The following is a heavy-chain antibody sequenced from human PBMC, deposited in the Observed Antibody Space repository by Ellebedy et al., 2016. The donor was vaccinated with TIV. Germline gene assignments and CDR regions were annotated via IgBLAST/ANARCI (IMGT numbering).Heavy chain of an antibody. D-gene: IGHD4-11*01. CDR2: IKSDGSGT. CDR3: ARDRGDYSISGP. V-gene: IGHV3-74*01. Sequence: HTGGSLRLSXVASGFTFGRYWMHWDRQAPGNKLVWVSRIKSDGSGTTYADSVKGRFTTSRDNARNTLYLQMNSLRGEDTAVYFCARDRGDYSISGPWGQGTLVTVSS. J-gene: IGHJ5*02. CDR1: GFTFGRYW.